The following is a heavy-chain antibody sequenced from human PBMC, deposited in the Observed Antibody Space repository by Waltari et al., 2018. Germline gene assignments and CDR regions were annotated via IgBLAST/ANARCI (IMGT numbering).Heavy chain of an antibody. CDR2: IDHRGRN. D-gene: IGHD2-8*01. V-gene: IGHV4-34*01. CDR1: GGPFSGYY. J-gene: IGHJ4*02. CDR3: ASDTNRRVCRY. Sequence: QVPLQLCGAALLTPSETHAPTCAVYGGPFSGYYWSWIRQPQGKGLELIGEIDHRGRNNYNPTLKSRVTISVDTSNDPFSLKLSSVTAADTALYYGASDTNRRVCRYWGQGTPVTVSS.